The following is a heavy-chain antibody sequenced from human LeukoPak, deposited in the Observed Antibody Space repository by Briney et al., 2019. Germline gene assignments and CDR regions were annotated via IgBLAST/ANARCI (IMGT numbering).Heavy chain of an antibody. V-gene: IGHV3-74*01. Sequence: GGSLRLSCAASGFSVSNYWMHWVRQAPGKGLVWVSRINIDGSVTSYADSVKGRFTISRDNAKNTLDLQMNSLRPEDAAVYYCAKDRRLAAAGTGYYYYYMDVWGKGTTVTVSS. D-gene: IGHD6-13*01. CDR2: INIDGSVT. CDR1: GFSVSNYW. J-gene: IGHJ6*03. CDR3: AKDRRLAAAGTGYYYYYMDV.